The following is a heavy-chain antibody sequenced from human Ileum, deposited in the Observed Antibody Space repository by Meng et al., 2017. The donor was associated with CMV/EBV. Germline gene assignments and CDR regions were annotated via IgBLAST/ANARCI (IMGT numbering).Heavy chain of an antibody. D-gene: IGHD2-15*01. J-gene: IGHJ4*02. CDR1: GFPFRNYL. V-gene: IGHV3-74*01. CDR3: ARGGSDSPRGHDY. Sequence: CAASGFPFRNYLIHWVRQVPGQGLVWVSRINPDGSTTNYADSVKGRFTISRDNAKNTVYLHLNSLRADDTAVYYCARGGSDSPRGHDYWGQGTLVTVSS. CDR2: INPDGSTT.